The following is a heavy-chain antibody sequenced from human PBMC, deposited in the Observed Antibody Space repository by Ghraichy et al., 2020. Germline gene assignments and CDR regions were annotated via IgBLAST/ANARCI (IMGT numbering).Heavy chain of an antibody. CDR1: GGSISSGGYY. D-gene: IGHD3-16*02. J-gene: IGHJ4*02. CDR3: ARSLLGELSLSPSGY. Sequence: SQTLSLTCTVSGGSISSGGYYWSWIRQHPGKGLEWIGYIYYSGSTYYNPSLKSRVTISVDTSKNQFSLKLSSVTAADTAVYYCARSLLGELSLSPSGYWGQGTLVTVSS. CDR2: IYYSGST. V-gene: IGHV4-31*03.